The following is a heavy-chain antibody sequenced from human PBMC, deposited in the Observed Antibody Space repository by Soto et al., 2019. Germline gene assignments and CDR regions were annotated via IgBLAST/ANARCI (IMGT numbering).Heavy chain of an antibody. CDR2: ISYDGNDK. D-gene: IGHD5-18*01. J-gene: IGHJ6*02. V-gene: IGHV3-30*18. CDR1: GFTFSSYG. CDR3: VKERYAQLWLEDYGMDV. Sequence: QVQLVESGGGVVQPGRSLRLSCAASGFTFSSYGIHWVRQAPGKGLEWVALISYDGNDKYYADSVKGRFTISRDNSKNTLYLQMSSLEPEDTAVYYCVKERYAQLWLEDYGMDVWGQGTTVTV.